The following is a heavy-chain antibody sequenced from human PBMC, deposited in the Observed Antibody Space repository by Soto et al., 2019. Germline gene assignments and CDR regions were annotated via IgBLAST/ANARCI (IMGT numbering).Heavy chain of an antibody. Sequence: EVQLVESGGGIVQPGGSLRLSCAASGFTFSSYWMHWVRQAPGKGLVWVSRINSDESRTSYADSAKGRFTISRANAKNTVYLQMNSLRAEDTAVYYCARGDGDYYDGNGYLGRHWGQGNLVTVSS. D-gene: IGHD3-22*01. CDR1: GFTFSSYW. V-gene: IGHV3-74*01. CDR2: INSDESRT. J-gene: IGHJ4*02. CDR3: ARGDGDYYDGNGYLGRH.